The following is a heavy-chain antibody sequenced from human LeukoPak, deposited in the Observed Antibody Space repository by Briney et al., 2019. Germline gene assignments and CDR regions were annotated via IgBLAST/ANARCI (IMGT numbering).Heavy chain of an antibody. V-gene: IGHV1-18*01. CDR1: GYTFTSYG. Sequence: GASVKVSCKASGYTFTSYGISWVRQAPGQGLEWMGWISAYNGNTNYAQKLQGRVTMTTDTSTSTAYMELRSLRSDDTAVYYCASSSSSWYKYYYGMDVWGQGTTVTVSS. CDR3: ASSSSSWYKYYYGMDV. CDR2: ISAYNGNT. D-gene: IGHD6-13*01. J-gene: IGHJ6*02.